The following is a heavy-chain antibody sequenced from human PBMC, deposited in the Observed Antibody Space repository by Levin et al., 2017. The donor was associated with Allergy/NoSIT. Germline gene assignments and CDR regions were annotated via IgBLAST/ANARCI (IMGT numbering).Heavy chain of an antibody. Sequence: PSETLSLTCTVSGGSISSSSYYWGWIRQPPGKGLEWIGSIYYSGSTYYNPSLKSRVTISVDTSKNQFSLKLSSVTAADTAVYYCARDHDSSGWGGRYFDYWGQGTLVTVSS. V-gene: IGHV4-39*07. D-gene: IGHD6-19*01. J-gene: IGHJ4*02. CDR3: ARDHDSSGWGGRYFDY. CDR1: GGSISSSSYY. CDR2: IYYSGST.